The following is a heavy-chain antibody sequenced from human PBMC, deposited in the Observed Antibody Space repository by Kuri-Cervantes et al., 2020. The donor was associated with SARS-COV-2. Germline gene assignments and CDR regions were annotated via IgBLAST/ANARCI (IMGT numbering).Heavy chain of an antibody. D-gene: IGHD6-19*01. CDR2: ISGSGEIT. Sequence: GGSLRLSCAASEFTFSSYSMNWVRQAPGKGLEWVLGISGSGEITYYADSVKGQFTVSRDNSKNTLYLQMNSLRAEDTAVYYCARNEVTQWLVRYWGQGTLVTVSS. CDR3: ARNEVTQWLVRY. CDR1: EFTFSSYS. V-gene: IGHV3-23*01. J-gene: IGHJ4*02.